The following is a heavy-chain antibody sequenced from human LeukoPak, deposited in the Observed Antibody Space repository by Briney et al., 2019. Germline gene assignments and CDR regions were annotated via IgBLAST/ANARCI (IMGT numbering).Heavy chain of an antibody. CDR2: IKKDGSEK. J-gene: IGHJ4*02. D-gene: IGHD3-16*01. V-gene: IGHV3-7*04. CDR3: AMDSYGPDDY. Sequence: PGGSLRLSCVASGFTFSSYWMTWFRQAPGKGLEWVAHIKKDGSEKNYVDSVKGRFTISRDNTKNSVYLQMNSLRGEDTGVYYCAMDSYGPDDYWGQGTLVTVSS. CDR1: GFTFSSYW.